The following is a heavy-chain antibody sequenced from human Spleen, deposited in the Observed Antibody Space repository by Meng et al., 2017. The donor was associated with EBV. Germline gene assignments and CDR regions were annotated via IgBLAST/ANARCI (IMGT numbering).Heavy chain of an antibody. D-gene: IGHD2-8*02. J-gene: IGHJ4*02. CDR3: ATWWGKGYY. Sequence: QGGAGLLKPSGTLSPPFEVYGGPLDGYSWTWIRQPPGKGLEWIGEINHSGNTNYNPSLKSRVTISVDTSKRQFSLKLTSMTAADTAVYYCATWWGKGYYWGQETLVTVSS. CDR2: INHSGNT. V-gene: IGHV4-34*01. CDR1: GGPLDGYS.